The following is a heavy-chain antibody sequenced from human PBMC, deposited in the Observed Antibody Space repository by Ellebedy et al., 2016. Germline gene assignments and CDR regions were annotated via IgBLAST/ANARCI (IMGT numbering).Heavy chain of an antibody. J-gene: IGHJ4*02. CDR3: ARDYDSSGYIDY. D-gene: IGHD3-22*01. CDR1: GFTFSSYS. Sequence: LSLTCAASGFTFSSYSMNWVRQAPGKGLEWVSSIGSSSSYIYYADSVKGRFTISRDNAKNSLYLQMNSLRAEDTAVYYCARDYDSSGYIDYWGQGALVTVSS. V-gene: IGHV3-21*01. CDR2: IGSSSSYI.